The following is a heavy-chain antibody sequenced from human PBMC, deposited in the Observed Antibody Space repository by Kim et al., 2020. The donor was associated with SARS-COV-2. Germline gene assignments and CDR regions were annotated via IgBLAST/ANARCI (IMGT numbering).Heavy chain of an antibody. CDR3: ARDMSTAAYGMDV. CDR2: IYTSGST. CDR1: GGSISSGSYY. Sequence: SETLSLTCTVSGGSISSGSYYWSWIRQPAGKGLEWIGRIYTSGSTNYNPSLKSRVTISVDTSKNQFSLKLSSVTAADTAVYYCARDMSTAAYGMDVWGQGTTVTVSS. V-gene: IGHV4-61*02. J-gene: IGHJ6*02. D-gene: IGHD3-10*02.